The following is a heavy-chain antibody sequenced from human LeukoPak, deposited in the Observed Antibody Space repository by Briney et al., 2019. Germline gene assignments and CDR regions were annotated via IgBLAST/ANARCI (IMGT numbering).Heavy chain of an antibody. Sequence: ASVKVSCKASGYTFTSYGISWVRQAPGQGLEWMGWISAYNGNTNYAQKLQGRVTMTTDTSTSTAYMELRSLRSDGTAVYYCARGGYYDILTGYYYFDYWGQGTLVTVSS. CDR1: GYTFTSYG. J-gene: IGHJ4*02. CDR3: ARGGYYDILTGYYYFDY. V-gene: IGHV1-18*01. CDR2: ISAYNGNT. D-gene: IGHD3-9*01.